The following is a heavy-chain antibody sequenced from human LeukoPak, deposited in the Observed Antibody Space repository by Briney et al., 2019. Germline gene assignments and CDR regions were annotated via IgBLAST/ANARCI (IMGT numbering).Heavy chain of an antibody. CDR1: GFTFSDYY. J-gene: IGHJ4*02. Sequence: GGSLRLSCAASGFTFSDYYMSWIRQAPGKGLEWVSYISSNDSTIYYADSVKGRFTISRDNAKNSLYLQMNSLRAEDTAVYYRARRGFGELVFDYWGQGTLVTVSS. CDR3: ARRGFGELVFDY. D-gene: IGHD3-10*01. CDR2: ISSNDSTI. V-gene: IGHV3-11*01.